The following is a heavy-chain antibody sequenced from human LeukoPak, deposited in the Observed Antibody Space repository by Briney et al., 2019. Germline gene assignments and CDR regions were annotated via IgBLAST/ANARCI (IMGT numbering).Heavy chain of an antibody. D-gene: IGHD1-1*01. Sequence: GGSLRLSCAASGFTFSSYSMNWVRQAPGKGLEWVSYISSSSSTIYYADSVKGRFTISRDNSKNTLYLQMNSLRAEDTAVYYCASSELARLGFDYWGQGTLVTVSS. CDR1: GFTFSSYS. CDR2: ISSSSSTI. CDR3: ASSELARLGFDY. J-gene: IGHJ4*02. V-gene: IGHV3-48*01.